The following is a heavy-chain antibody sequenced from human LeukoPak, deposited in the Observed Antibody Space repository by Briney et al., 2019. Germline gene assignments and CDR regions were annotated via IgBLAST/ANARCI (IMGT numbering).Heavy chain of an antibody. D-gene: IGHD3-10*01. V-gene: IGHV3-30-3*01. CDR3: ARVRGDHTYYYDSGSYLDY. J-gene: IGHJ4*02. CDR2: ISYDGSNK. Sequence: GGSLRLSCAASGFTFSSYALHWVRQAPGKGLEGVAVISYDGSNKYYADSVRGRFTISRDNSKNTLYLQMNSLRTEDTALFYCARVRGDHTYYYDSGSYLDYWGQGTLVTVSS. CDR1: GFTFSSYA.